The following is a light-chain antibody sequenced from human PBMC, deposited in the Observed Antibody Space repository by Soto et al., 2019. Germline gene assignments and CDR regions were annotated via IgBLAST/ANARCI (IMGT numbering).Light chain of an antibody. V-gene: IGKV3-20*01. CDR3: QHYGTSPGT. J-gene: IGKJ5*01. Sequence: EIVMTQSPATLSLSPGERATLSCRASQSVGTYLAWYQQQPGQAPRLLMFGASNRATGIPDRFSGSGSGTDFTLTISRLEPEDFAVYYCQHYGTSPGTFGQGTRLEI. CDR1: QSVGTY. CDR2: GAS.